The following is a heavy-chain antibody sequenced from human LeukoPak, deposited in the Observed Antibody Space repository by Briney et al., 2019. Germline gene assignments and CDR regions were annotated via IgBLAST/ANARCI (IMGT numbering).Heavy chain of an antibody. Sequence: RPSETLSLTCAVYAESFSGYYWSWIRQPPGRGLEWIGEISHSGSTGYNPSLKSRVTISLDTSKNQLSLELTSVTAADTAVYYCARHFFDTSGRKSFERWGQGTLVTVSS. CDR2: ISHSGST. V-gene: IGHV4-34*01. J-gene: IGHJ1*01. CDR3: ARHFFDTSGRKSFER. CDR1: AESFSGYY. D-gene: IGHD3-22*01.